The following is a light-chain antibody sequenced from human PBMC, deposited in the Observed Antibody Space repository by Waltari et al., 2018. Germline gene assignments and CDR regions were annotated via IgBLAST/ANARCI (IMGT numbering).Light chain of an antibody. J-gene: IGKJ1*01. CDR1: QCVAANY. CDR2: DAS. CDR3: QQYATSPRT. Sequence: EIVLTQSPGTLSLSPGVRATLSCRASQCVAANYLAWFQQKPGQAPRLLIYDASSRATGVPDRFSGSGSGTDFTLIISRLEPEDFAVYYCQQYATSPRTFGLGTKVEVK. V-gene: IGKV3-20*01.